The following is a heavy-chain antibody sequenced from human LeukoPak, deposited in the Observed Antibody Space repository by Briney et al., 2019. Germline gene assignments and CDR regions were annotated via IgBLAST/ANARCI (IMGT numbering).Heavy chain of an antibody. D-gene: IGHD5-24*01. CDR3: ARVIDGALIDY. Sequence: GGSLRLSCVASGFTFSTYWMSWVRQAPGKGLEWVANIRQDGSEKYYVDSVKGRFTISRDNAKNSLYLQMNTLRDDDTAVYYCARVIDGALIDYWGQGTLVTVSS. J-gene: IGHJ4*02. V-gene: IGHV3-7*01. CDR2: IRQDGSEK. CDR1: GFTFSTYW.